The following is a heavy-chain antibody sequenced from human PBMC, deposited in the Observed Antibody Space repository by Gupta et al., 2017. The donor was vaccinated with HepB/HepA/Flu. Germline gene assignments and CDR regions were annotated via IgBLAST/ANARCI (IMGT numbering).Heavy chain of an antibody. CDR1: GGSIRSNSYY. CDR3: ARRPYCTNGVCYTGAFDY. J-gene: IGHJ4*02. D-gene: IGHD2-8*01. CDR2: IYYSGSA. Sequence: QLQLQESGPALVKPSETLSLPCTVSGGSIRSNSYYWGWIRQPPGKGLEWIGNIYYSGSASYNPSLKSRVTISVDTSKNQFSLNLSSVTAADTAVYYCARRPYCTNGVCYTGAFDYWGQGTLVTVSS. V-gene: IGHV4-39*01.